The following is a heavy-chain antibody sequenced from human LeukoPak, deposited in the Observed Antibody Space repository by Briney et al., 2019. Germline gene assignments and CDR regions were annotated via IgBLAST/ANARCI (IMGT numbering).Heavy chain of an antibody. V-gene: IGHV4-39*01. CDR3: ARQPVDPGYNWFDP. Sequence: SETLSLTCTVSGGSISSSSYYWGWIRQPPGKGLEWIGSIYYSGSTYYNPSLKSRVTISVDTSKNQFSLKLSSVTAADTAVYYCARQPVDPGYNWFDPWGQGTLVTVSS. CDR2: IYYSGST. J-gene: IGHJ5*02. CDR1: GGSISSSSYY. D-gene: IGHD5-24*01.